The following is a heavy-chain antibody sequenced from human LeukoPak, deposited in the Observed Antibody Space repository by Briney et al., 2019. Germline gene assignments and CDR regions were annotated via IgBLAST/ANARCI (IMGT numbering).Heavy chain of an antibody. D-gene: IGHD4-23*01. V-gene: IGHV3-7*01. CDR1: GFTFSSYW. CDR3: ASRGTVVTPGRYYYYYGMDV. Sequence: GGSLRLSCAASGFTFSSYWMSWVRQAPGKGLEWVANIKQDGSEKYYVDSVKGRFTISRDNAKNSLYLQMNSLRAEDTAVYYCASRGTVVTPGRYYYYYGMDVWGQGTTVTVSS. J-gene: IGHJ6*02. CDR2: IKQDGSEK.